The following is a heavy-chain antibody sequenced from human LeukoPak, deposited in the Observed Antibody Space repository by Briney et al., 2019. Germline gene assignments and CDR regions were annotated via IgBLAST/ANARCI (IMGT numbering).Heavy chain of an antibody. CDR1: GYSISSGYY. Sequence: PSETLSLTCAVSGYSISSGYYWGWIRRPPGEGLGWIGSIYHSGSTYYNPSLKSRVTISVDTTKNQFSLKLSSVTAADTAVYYCARHPGVLTGYSYYFDYWGQGTLVTVSS. CDR3: ARHPGVLTGYSYYFDY. D-gene: IGHD3-9*01. V-gene: IGHV4-38-2*01. CDR2: IYHSGST. J-gene: IGHJ4*02.